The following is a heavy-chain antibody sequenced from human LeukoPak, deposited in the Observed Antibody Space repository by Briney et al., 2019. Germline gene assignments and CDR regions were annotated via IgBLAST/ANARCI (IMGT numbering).Heavy chain of an antibody. CDR2: ISGSGGST. CDR1: GFTFSSYG. V-gene: IGHV3-23*01. D-gene: IGHD2-2*01. CDR3: ATIPPIVVVPAAMGG. Sequence: HSGGTLRLSCAASGFTFSSYGMSWVRQAPGKGLEWVSDISGSGGSTYYADSVKGRFTISRDNSKNTLYLQMNSLRAEDTAVYYRATIPPIVVVPAAMGGWGQGTLVTVSS. J-gene: IGHJ4*02.